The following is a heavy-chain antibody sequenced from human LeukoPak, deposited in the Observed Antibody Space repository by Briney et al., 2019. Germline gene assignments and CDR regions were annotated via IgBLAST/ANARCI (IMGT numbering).Heavy chain of an antibody. CDR2: IIPIFGTA. CDR1: GGTFSSYA. Sequence: SVKVSCKASGGTFSSYAISWVRQAPGQGLEWMGGIIPIFGTANYAQKFQGRVTMTTDTSTSTAYMEVRSLRSDDTAVYYCARDHYVSSGYWYDTFDPWGQGTLVTVSS. CDR3: ARDHYVSSGYWYDTFDP. D-gene: IGHD3-22*01. J-gene: IGHJ5*02. V-gene: IGHV1-69*05.